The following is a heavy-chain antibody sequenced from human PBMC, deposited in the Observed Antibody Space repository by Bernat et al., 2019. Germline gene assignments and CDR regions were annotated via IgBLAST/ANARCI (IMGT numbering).Heavy chain of an antibody. CDR2: INAGNGYT. V-gene: IGHV1-3*05. J-gene: IGHJ4*02. D-gene: IGHD3-10*01. Sequence: QVQLVQSGAEEKKPGASVKVSCKASGYTLSTYALHWVRQAPGQRLEWMGWINAGNGYTKFSQKFQGRVTLTRDSSASTAYMDLSSLTSEDTAVYYCARVLLDGGPFGYWGQGTLFTVSS. CDR1: GYTLSTYA. CDR3: ARVLLDGGPFGY.